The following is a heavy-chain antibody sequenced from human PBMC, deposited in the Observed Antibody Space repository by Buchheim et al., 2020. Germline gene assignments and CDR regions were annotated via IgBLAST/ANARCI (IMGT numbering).Heavy chain of an antibody. CDR2: INSDGSST. Sequence: EVQLVESGGDLVQPGGSLRLSCAASGFTFSSYWMHWVRQAPGKGLVWVSRINSDGSSTSYADSVKGRFTISRDNAKNTLYLQMNSLRAEDTAVYYCARVRPYYDFWSGYSPYGMDVWGQGTT. CDR3: ARVRPYYDFWSGYSPYGMDV. J-gene: IGHJ6*02. V-gene: IGHV3-74*01. CDR1: GFTFSSYW. D-gene: IGHD3-3*01.